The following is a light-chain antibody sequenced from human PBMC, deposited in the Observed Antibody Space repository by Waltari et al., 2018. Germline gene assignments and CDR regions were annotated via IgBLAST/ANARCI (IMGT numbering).Light chain of an antibody. V-gene: IGLV2-11*01. CDR2: DVN. CDR3: CSYAGTYTHVV. J-gene: IGLJ2*01. CDR1: SSDVGGYNY. Sequence: QSALTQSRSVSGSPGQSVTISCTGTSSDVGGYNYVSWYQQHPGKAPKLMIYDVNKRPSGVPDRFSGSKSGNTASLTISGLQAEDEADYYGCSYAGTYTHVVFGGGTKLTVL.